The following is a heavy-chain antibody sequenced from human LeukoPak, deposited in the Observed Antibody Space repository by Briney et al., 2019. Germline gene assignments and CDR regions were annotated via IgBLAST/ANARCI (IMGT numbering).Heavy chain of an antibody. CDR1: GFTFDDYA. CDR3: VKVSVAAPGSDY. D-gene: IGHD6-13*01. Sequence: GGSLRLSCAASGFTFDDYAMHWVRQAPGKGLEWVSGISWNSGSIGYADSVKGRFTISRDNAKNSLYLQMNSLRAEDTALYYCVKVSVAAPGSDYWGQGTLVTVSS. V-gene: IGHV3-9*01. J-gene: IGHJ4*02. CDR2: ISWNSGSI.